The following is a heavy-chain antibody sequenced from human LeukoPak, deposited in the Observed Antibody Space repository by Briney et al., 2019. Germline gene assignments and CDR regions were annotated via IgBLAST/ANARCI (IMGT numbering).Heavy chain of an antibody. D-gene: IGHD6-6*01. Sequence: SVKVSCKASGYTFTSYAISWVRQAPGQGLEWMGGIIPIFGTANYAQKFQGRVTITADESTSTAYMELSSLRSEDTAVYYCARDLSGDSSSGLEIPAVLPSYYYYYGMDVWGQGTTVTVSS. CDR1: GYTFTSYA. CDR3: ARDLSGDSSSGLEIPAVLPSYYYYYGMDV. V-gene: IGHV1-69*13. J-gene: IGHJ6*02. CDR2: IIPIFGTA.